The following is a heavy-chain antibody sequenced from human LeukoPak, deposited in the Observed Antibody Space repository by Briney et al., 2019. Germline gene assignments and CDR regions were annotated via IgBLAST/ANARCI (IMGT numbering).Heavy chain of an antibody. D-gene: IGHD3-16*02. CDR1: GITFRSYA. J-gene: IGHJ4*02. CDR3: AKHVEGLRLGELSPQDY. CDR2: ISGSGGAT. V-gene: IGHV3-23*01. Sequence: GGSLRLSCVASGITFRSYAMSWVRQAPGKGLEWVSAISGSGGATYYADSVKGRFTISRDNSMDSLYLQMNSLRAEDTAIYYCAKHVEGLRLGELSPQDYWGQGTLVTVSS.